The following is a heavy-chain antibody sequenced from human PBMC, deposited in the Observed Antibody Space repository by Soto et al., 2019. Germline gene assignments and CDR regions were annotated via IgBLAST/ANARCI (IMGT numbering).Heavy chain of an antibody. CDR2: IYWDDDK. V-gene: IGHV2-5*02. CDR3: AHTPAAVYSSSWYYFDY. J-gene: IGHJ4*02. Sequence: SGPTLVKPTQTLTLTCTFSGFSLSTSGVGVGWIRQPPGKALEWLALIYWDDDKRYSPSLKSRLTITKDTSKNQVVLTRTNMDPVDTATYYCAHTPAAVYSSSWYYFDYWGQGTLVTVSS. CDR1: GFSLSTSGVG. D-gene: IGHD6-13*01.